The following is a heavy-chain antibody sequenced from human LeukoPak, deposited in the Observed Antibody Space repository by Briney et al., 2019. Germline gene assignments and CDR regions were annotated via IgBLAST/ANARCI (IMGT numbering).Heavy chain of an antibody. J-gene: IGHJ4*02. CDR1: GFSLSTHGVS. CDR2: IYWDDDK. D-gene: IGHD3-22*01. Sequence: SGPTLVNPTQTLTLTCTFSGFSLSTHGVSVGWTRQPPGKALEWLALIYWDDDKRYSPSLKSRLTITKDTSKNQVVLTMTNMDLVDTATYYCAHKSASSGYYYFDYWGQGTLVTVSS. CDR3: AHKSASSGYYYFDY. V-gene: IGHV2-5*02.